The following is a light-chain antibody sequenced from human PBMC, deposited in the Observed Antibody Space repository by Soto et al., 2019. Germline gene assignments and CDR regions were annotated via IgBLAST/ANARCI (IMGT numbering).Light chain of an antibody. Sequence: EMVMAQSPATLSVSPGETATLSCRASQSVSSKLAWYQQKPGKSPTLLIYGGSTRAAGIPDRFSGNGSGTEFTLTISSLQSEDFAVYYCQQYSKWPMTFGQGTRVEIK. V-gene: IGKV3-15*01. CDR3: QQYSKWPMT. J-gene: IGKJ5*01. CDR1: QSVSSK. CDR2: GGS.